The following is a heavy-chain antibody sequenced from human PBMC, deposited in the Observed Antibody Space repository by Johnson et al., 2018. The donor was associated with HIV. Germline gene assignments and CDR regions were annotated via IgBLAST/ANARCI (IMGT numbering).Heavy chain of an antibody. V-gene: IGHV3-13*01. CDR1: GFTFSRYD. CDR3: TRTLKWELGLPDWDAFDI. D-gene: IGHD1-26*01. CDR2: IGTAGDT. J-gene: IGHJ3*02. Sequence: VQLVESGGGVVQPGRSLRLSCIVCGFTFSRYDMHWVRQVTGKGLEWVSAIGTAGDTYYPGSVKGRFTVSRENAKHTLYLQMNSLRAEDTALYYCTRTLKWELGLPDWDAFDIWGQGTMVTVSS.